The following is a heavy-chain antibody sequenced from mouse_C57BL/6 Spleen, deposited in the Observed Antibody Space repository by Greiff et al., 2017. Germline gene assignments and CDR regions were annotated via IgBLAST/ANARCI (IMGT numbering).Heavy chain of an antibody. V-gene: IGHV1-50*01. D-gene: IGHD4-1*01. CDR1: GYTFTSYW. CDR3: ARLLGRDY. J-gene: IGHJ2*01. Sequence: QVQLQQPGAELVKPGASVKLSCKASGYTFTSYWMQWVKQRPGQGLEWIGEIDPSDSYTNYNQKIKGKATLTVDTSSSTAYMQLSSLTSEDSAVYYCARLLGRDYWGQGTTLTVSS. CDR2: IDPSDSYT.